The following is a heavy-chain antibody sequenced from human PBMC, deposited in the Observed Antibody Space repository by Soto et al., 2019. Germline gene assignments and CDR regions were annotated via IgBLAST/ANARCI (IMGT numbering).Heavy chain of an antibody. CDR3: ASGERQQQRDS. CDR1: GDSINSDNW. J-gene: IGHJ4*02. V-gene: IGHV4-4*02. CDR2: IYHSGST. D-gene: IGHD6-13*01. Sequence: QVQLQESGPGLVKPSGTLSLTCAVSGDSINSDNWWSWVRQPPGKGLEWIGEIYHSGSTSYNPSLKSRVVIAVDKSKNQFFLKVTSVTAADTAVYFCASGERQQQRDSWGQGTLVTVSS.